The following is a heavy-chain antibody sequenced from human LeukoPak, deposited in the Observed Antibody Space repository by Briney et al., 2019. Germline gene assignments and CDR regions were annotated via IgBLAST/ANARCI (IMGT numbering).Heavy chain of an antibody. V-gene: IGHV1-2*02. Sequence: ASVKVSCKASGYTFIDYYIHWVRQAPGQGLEWMGWINPNRNDTNFAQKFRGRVTMTRDTSITTAYMELSGLRSDDTAVYYCVRKKGDYWGQGTLVTISS. J-gene: IGHJ4*02. CDR3: VRKKGDY. CDR1: GYTFIDYY. CDR2: INPNRNDT.